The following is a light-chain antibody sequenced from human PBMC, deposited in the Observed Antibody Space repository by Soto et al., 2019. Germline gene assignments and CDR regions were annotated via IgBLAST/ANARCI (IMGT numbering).Light chain of an antibody. J-gene: IGKJ1*01. CDR3: QQYGSSPWT. CDR1: QSVSSSY. V-gene: IGKV3-20*01. CDR2: GAS. Sequence: EIVLTQSPGTLSLSPGERATLSCRASQSVSSSYLAWYQQKPGQAPRLLIYGASSRATGIPDRLSGSGSGTHVTLTISRLEPEDFAVYYWQQYGSSPWTFGQGTKVEIK.